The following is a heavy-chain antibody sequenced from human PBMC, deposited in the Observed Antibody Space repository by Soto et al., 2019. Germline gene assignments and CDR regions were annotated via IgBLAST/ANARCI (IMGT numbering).Heavy chain of an antibody. J-gene: IGHJ6*02. CDR3: ARDFDPRQQWLYGMDV. Sequence: QVQLVQSGAEVKKPGSSVKVSCKASGGTFSSYAISWVRQAPGQGLGWMGGIIPIFGTANYAQKFQGRVTITADESTSTAYMELSSLRSEDTAVYYCARDFDPRQQWLYGMDVWGQGTTVTVSS. CDR1: GGTFSSYA. CDR2: IIPIFGTA. D-gene: IGHD6-19*01. V-gene: IGHV1-69*01.